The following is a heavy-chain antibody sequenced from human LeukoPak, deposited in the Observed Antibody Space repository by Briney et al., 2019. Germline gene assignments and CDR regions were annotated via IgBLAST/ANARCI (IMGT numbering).Heavy chain of an antibody. CDR2: IDCSGST. CDR1: GGSISSYY. Sequence: PSETLSLTCTVSGGSISSYYWSWIRQPPGKGLEWVGYIDCSGSTNYNPSLKSRVTISVDTSKNQFSLKLSSVTAADTAVYYCARQYLNLSGWYRAFDIWGQGTMVTVSS. D-gene: IGHD6-19*01. J-gene: IGHJ3*02. CDR3: ARQYLNLSGWYRAFDI. V-gene: IGHV4-59*01.